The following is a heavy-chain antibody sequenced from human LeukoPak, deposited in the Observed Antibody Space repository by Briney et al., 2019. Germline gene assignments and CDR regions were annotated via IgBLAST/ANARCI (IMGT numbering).Heavy chain of an antibody. CDR3: ARDGAVAGSPGYYYYGMDV. CDR1: SGSISSDY. D-gene: IGHD6-19*01. J-gene: IGHJ6*02. Sequence: SETLSLTCNISSGSISSDYWSWIRQPAGKGLEWIGRIYTSGSTDYNPSLKSRVTMSVDTSKKQFSLKLSSVTAADTAVYYCARDGAVAGSPGYYYYGMDVWGQGTMVTVSS. CDR2: IYTSGST. V-gene: IGHV4-4*07.